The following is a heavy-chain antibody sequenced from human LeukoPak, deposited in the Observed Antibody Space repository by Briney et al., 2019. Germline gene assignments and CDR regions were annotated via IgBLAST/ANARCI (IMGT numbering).Heavy chain of an antibody. CDR3: ATCYYGSGGYYYFDS. J-gene: IGHJ4*02. CDR1: GGSFGGYY. D-gene: IGHD3-22*01. CDR2: INHSGST. V-gene: IGHV4-34*01. Sequence: SETLSLTCAVYGGSFGGYYWSWIRQPPGKGLEWIGEINHSGSTNYNPSLKSRVTISVDTSKNQFSLKLSSVTAADTAVYYCATCYYGSGGYYYFDSWGQGTLVTVSS.